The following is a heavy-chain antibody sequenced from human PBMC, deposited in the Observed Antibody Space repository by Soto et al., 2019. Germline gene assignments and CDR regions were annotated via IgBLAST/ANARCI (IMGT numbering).Heavy chain of an antibody. Sequence: ASVKVSCKVSGYTLTELSMHWVRQAPGKGLEWMGGFDPEDGETIYAQKFQGRVTMTEDTSTDTAYMELSSLRSEDTAVYYWATYSGYDGPLFDYWGQGTLVTVSS. D-gene: IGHD5-12*01. CDR2: FDPEDGET. V-gene: IGHV1-24*01. CDR3: ATYSGYDGPLFDY. J-gene: IGHJ4*02. CDR1: GYTLTELS.